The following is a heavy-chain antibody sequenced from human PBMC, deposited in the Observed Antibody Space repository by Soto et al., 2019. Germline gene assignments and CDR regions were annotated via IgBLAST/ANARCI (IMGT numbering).Heavy chain of an antibody. V-gene: IGHV3-23*01. CDR3: GKDIVATINPFDY. Sequence: GGSLRLSCAASGFTFSSYAMSWVRQAPGKGLEWVSAISGSGGSTYYADSVKGRFTISRDNSKNTLYLQMNSLRAEDTAVYYCGKDIVATINPFDYWGQGTLVTVSS. CDR2: ISGSGGST. J-gene: IGHJ4*02. D-gene: IGHD5-12*01. CDR1: GFTFSSYA.